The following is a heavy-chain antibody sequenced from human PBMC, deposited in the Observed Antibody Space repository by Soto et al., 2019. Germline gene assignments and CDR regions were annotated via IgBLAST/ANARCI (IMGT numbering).Heavy chain of an antibody. CDR1: GYTFTGYY. V-gene: IGHV1-2*04. CDR2: INPNSGGT. D-gene: IGHD2-15*01. J-gene: IGHJ6*03. Sequence: ASVKVSCKASGYTFTGYYMHWVRQAPGQGLEWMGWINPNSGGTNYAQKFQGWVTMTRDTSISTAYMELSRQRSEDTAVYYCARDLTLPPMYCSGGSCHEFTYYHYYMAVWGKGTTVTVSS. CDR3: ARDLTLPPMYCSGGSCHEFTYYHYYMAV.